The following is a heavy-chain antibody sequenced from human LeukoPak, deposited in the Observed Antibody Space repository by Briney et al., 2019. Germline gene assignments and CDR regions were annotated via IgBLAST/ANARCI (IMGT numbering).Heavy chain of an antibody. CDR3: ARAGYSSRSFLDAFDI. D-gene: IGHD6-13*01. Sequence: GGSLRLSCAASGFTFSSYSMNWVRRAPGKGLEWVSSISSSSSYIYYADSVKGRFTISRDNAKNSLYLQMNSLRAEDTAVYYCARAGYSSRSFLDAFDIWGQGTMVTVSS. V-gene: IGHV3-21*01. CDR1: GFTFSSYS. J-gene: IGHJ3*02. CDR2: ISSSSSYI.